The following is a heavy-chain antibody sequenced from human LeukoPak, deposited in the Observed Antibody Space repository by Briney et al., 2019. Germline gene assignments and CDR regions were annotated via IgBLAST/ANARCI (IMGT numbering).Heavy chain of an antibody. D-gene: IGHD2-15*01. J-gene: IGHJ4*02. CDR3: TRCSGGSCNEDY. V-gene: IGHV3-73*01. CDR2: IRSKANSYAT. CDR1: GFTFSGSA. Sequence: PGGSLRLSCAAPGFTFSGSAMHWVGQASGKGLEGVGRIRSKANSYATAYAASVKGRFTISRDDSKNTAYLQMNSLKTEDTAVYYCTRCSGGSCNEDYWGQGTLVIVSS.